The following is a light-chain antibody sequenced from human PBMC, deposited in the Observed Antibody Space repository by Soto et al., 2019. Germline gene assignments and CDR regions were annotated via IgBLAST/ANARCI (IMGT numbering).Light chain of an antibody. CDR2: AAS. V-gene: IGKV1-39*01. J-gene: IGKJ1*01. Sequence: DIQMTQSPSSLSASVADRVAIAGGASQSITFNLNWYQQKPGKAPKLLIFAASNLQSGVPSRFSGSGSGTDFTLTINSLQPEDFATYYCQQSYSTPGTFGQGTKVDIK. CDR1: QSITFN. CDR3: QQSYSTPGT.